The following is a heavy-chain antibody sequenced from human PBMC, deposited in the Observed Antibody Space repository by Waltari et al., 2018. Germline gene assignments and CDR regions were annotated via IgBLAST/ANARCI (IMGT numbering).Heavy chain of an antibody. V-gene: IGHV4-39*01. CDR3: ASSMVRGEDAFDI. J-gene: IGHJ3*02. Sequence: QLQLQESGPGLVKPSETLSLTCTVSGGSISSSSYYWGWIRQPPGKGLEWIGGIYYSGSTYYNPALKSRVTISVDTSKNQFSLKLSFVTAADTAVYYCASSMVRGEDAFDIWGQGTMVTVSS. CDR2: IYYSGST. CDR1: GGSISSSSYY. D-gene: IGHD3-10*01.